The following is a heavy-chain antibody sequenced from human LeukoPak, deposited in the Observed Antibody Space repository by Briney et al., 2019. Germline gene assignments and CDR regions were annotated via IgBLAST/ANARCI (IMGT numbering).Heavy chain of an antibody. CDR2: IYHSGST. CDR1: GGSISSSNW. D-gene: IGHD3-22*01. CDR3: ARGPQYYYDSSGYLDY. J-gene: IGHJ4*02. Sequence: PSGTLSLTCAVSGGSISSSNWWSWVRRPPGKGLEWIGEIYHSGSTNYNPSLKSRVTISVDKSKNQFSLKLSSATAADTAVYYCARGPQYYYDSSGYLDYWGQGTLVTVSS. V-gene: IGHV4-4*02.